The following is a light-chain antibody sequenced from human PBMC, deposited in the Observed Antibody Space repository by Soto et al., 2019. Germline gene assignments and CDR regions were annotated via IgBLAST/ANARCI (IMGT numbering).Light chain of an antibody. J-gene: IGKJ4*01. CDR2: DAS. CDR1: QSVSIY. V-gene: IGKV3-11*01. CDR3: QQRSNWTLT. Sequence: EILFTQSPATMSLFPGERATLSCRASQSVSIYLAWYQQRPGQDPRLVIYDASNRATGIPARFSGSGSGTDFNLTISSLETEDFAVYDCQQRSNWTLTCGGGAMVDIK.